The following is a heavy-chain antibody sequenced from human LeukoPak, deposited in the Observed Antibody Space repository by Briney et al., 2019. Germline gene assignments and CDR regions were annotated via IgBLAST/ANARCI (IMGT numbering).Heavy chain of an antibody. Sequence: GGSLRLSCAASGFTFSSYGMHWVRQAPGKGLEGVAVISYDGSNKYYADSVKGRFTISRDNSKNTLYLQMNSLRAEDTAVYYCAKEGYCSSTSCSYGMDVWGQGTTVTVSS. J-gene: IGHJ6*02. CDR3: AKEGYCSSTSCSYGMDV. CDR1: GFTFSSYG. CDR2: ISYDGSNK. V-gene: IGHV3-30*18. D-gene: IGHD2-2*01.